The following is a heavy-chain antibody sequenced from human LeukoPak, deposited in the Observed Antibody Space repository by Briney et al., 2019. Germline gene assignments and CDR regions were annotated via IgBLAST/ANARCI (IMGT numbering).Heavy chain of an antibody. J-gene: IGHJ4*02. CDR2: ISYDGSNK. CDR3: ARRAQLWSDPFDY. D-gene: IGHD5-18*01. V-gene: IGHV3-30*14. Sequence: PGGSLRLSCAASGFTFSSYAMHWVRQAPGKGLEWVAVISYDGSNKYYADSVKGRFTISRDNSKNTLYLQMNSLRAEDTAVYFCARRAQLWSDPFDYWGQGTLVTVSS. CDR1: GFTFSSYA.